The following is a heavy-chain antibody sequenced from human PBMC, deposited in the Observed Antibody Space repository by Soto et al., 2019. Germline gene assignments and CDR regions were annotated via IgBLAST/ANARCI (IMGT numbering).Heavy chain of an antibody. CDR1: GYTFSIYW. Sequence: PGESLRISCEGSGYTFSIYWIAWVRQMPRKGLQWMGVIYPGDSDTRYSPSFQGQVTISVDKSINTAYLQWSSLRASDTAMYYCARQDGDGLYYFDYWGQGTQVTVSS. J-gene: IGHJ4*02. CDR3: ARQDGDGLYYFDY. D-gene: IGHD4-17*01. CDR2: IYPGDSDT. V-gene: IGHV5-51*01.